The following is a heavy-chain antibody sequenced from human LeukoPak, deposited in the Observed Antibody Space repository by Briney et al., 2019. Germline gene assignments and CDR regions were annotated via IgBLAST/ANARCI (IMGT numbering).Heavy chain of an antibody. Sequence: SETLSLTCTVSGGCISSYYWSWIRQPAGKGLEWIGRIYTSGSTNYNPSLKSRVTMSVDTSKNQFSLKLSSVTAADTAVYYCARDPMTTVTTPSNWFDPWGQGTLVTVSS. CDR1: GGCISSYY. D-gene: IGHD4-17*01. CDR3: ARDPMTTVTTPSNWFDP. J-gene: IGHJ5*02. CDR2: IYTSGST. V-gene: IGHV4-4*07.